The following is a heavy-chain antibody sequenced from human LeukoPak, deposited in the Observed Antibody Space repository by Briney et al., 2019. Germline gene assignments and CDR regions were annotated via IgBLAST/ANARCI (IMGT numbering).Heavy chain of an antibody. CDR1: GYTFSLYY. V-gene: IGHV1-2*02. J-gene: IGHJ6*02. CDR2: ITPSSGGT. CDR3: ARAGSEEDRWFGESPQQYYYHGLDV. D-gene: IGHD3-10*01. Sequence: ASVKVSCNASGYTFSLYYMHWVRQAPGQGLEWMGWITPSSGGTSYAQKFQDSRVNLNRDTSISTDYLEVSSLGSDEKAVYYCARAGSEEDRWFGESPQQYYYHGLDVWGQGTTVTVSS.